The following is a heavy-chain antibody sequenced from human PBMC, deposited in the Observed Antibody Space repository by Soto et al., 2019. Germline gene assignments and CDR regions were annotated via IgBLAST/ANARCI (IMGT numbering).Heavy chain of an antibody. CDR2: IDPSDSYT. Sequence: GESLKISCKGSGYSFAGYWITWVRQKPGKGLEWMGRIDPSDSYTNYSPSFQGHVTISADKSISTAYLQWSSLKASDTAMYYCARKKSYCSSTSCRNGMDVWGQGTTVTVSS. CDR1: GYSFAGYW. D-gene: IGHD2-2*01. J-gene: IGHJ6*02. V-gene: IGHV5-10-1*01. CDR3: ARKKSYCSSTSCRNGMDV.